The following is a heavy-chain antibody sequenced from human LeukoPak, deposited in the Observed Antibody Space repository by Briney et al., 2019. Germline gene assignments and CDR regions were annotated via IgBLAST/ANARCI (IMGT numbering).Heavy chain of an antibody. Sequence: GGSLRLSCAASGFTFSTYTMHWVRQAPGKGLEWVAVISYDGSNKYYADSVKGRFTISRDNSKNTLYLQMNSLRAEDTAVYYCARVALHQWLVREFDSWGQGTLVTVSS. CDR2: ISYDGSNK. CDR3: ARVALHQWLVREFDS. J-gene: IGHJ4*02. D-gene: IGHD6-19*01. CDR1: GFTFSTYT. V-gene: IGHV3-30*04.